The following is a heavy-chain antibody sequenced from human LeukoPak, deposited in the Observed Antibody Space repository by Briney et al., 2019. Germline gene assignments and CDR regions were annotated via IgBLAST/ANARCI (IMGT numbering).Heavy chain of an antibody. CDR3: ARDGLSQQQPDVGPDAFDI. V-gene: IGHV3-66*01. CDR1: GFTVSSNY. J-gene: IGHJ3*02. Sequence: GGSLRLSCAASGFTVSSNYMSWVRQAPGKGLEWVSVIYSGGSTYYADSVKARFTISRDNSKNTLYLQMNSLRAEDTAVYYCARDGLSQQQPDVGPDAFDIWGQGTMVTVSS. CDR2: IYSGGST. D-gene: IGHD6-13*01.